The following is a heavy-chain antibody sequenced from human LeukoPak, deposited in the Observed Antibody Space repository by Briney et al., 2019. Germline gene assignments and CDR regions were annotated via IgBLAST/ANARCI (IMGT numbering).Heavy chain of an antibody. CDR1: GYTFTSYG. J-gene: IGHJ6*03. D-gene: IGHD6-13*01. Sequence: ASVKVSCKVSGYTFTSYGISWVRQAPGQGLEWMGWISAYNGNTNYAQKLQGRVAMTTDTSTSTAYMELRSLRSDDTAVYYCARVGTGSSSWYPGTDYYMDVWGKGTTVTVSS. V-gene: IGHV1-18*01. CDR2: ISAYNGNT. CDR3: ARVGTGSSSWYPGTDYYMDV.